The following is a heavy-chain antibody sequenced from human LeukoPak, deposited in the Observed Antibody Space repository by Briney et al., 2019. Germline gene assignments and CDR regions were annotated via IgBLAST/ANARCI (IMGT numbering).Heavy chain of an antibody. CDR2: MNPNSGNT. V-gene: IGHV1-8*01. CDR1: GYTFTSYD. Sequence: ASVKVSCKVSGYTFTSYDINWGRQATGQGLEWMGWMNPNSGNTGYAQKFQGRVTMTRNTSISTAYMELSSLRSEDTAVYYCARGRFTLPGIAVAGNWFDPWGQGTLVTVSS. CDR3: ARGRFTLPGIAVAGNWFDP. J-gene: IGHJ5*02. D-gene: IGHD6-19*01.